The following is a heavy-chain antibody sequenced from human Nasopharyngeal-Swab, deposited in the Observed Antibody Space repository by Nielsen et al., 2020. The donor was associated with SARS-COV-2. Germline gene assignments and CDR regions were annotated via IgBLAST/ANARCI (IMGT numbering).Heavy chain of an antibody. Sequence: GESLKISCTASGFTFSDYYMSWIRQAPGKGLEWVSYFTSSGFTTYYADSVKGRFTISRDNAKNSLYLQMNSLRAEDTALYYCASTLWFGESAGYWGQGTLVTVSS. D-gene: IGHD3-10*01. CDR2: FTSSGFTT. CDR1: GFTFSDYY. CDR3: ASTLWFGESAGY. J-gene: IGHJ4*02. V-gene: IGHV3-11*01.